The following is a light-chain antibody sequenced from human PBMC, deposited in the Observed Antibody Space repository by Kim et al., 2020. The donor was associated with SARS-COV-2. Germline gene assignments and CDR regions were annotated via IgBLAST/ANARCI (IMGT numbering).Light chain of an antibody. CDR2: KDS. J-gene: IGLJ2*01. V-gene: IGLV3-25*01. CDR1: ALPKQY. Sequence: PGQTARITCSGDALPKQYAYWYQQKPGQAPVLVIYKDSERPSGIPERFSGSSSGTTVTLTISGVQAEEEADYYCQSADSSGTFVVFGGGTKLTVL. CDR3: QSADSSGTFVV.